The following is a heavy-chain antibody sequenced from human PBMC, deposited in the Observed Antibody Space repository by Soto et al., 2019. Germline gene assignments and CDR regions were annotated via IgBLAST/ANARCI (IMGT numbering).Heavy chain of an antibody. Sequence: QVQLVESGGGVVQPGRSLRLSCAASGFTFSSYAMHWVRQAPGKALEWVAVISYDGSNKYYADSVKGRFTISRDNSKNTLYLQMNSLRGEDTAVYYCARDGAYYIDYWGQGTLVTVSS. CDR2: ISYDGSNK. V-gene: IGHV3-30-3*01. D-gene: IGHD3-10*01. J-gene: IGHJ4*02. CDR3: ARDGAYYIDY. CDR1: GFTFSSYA.